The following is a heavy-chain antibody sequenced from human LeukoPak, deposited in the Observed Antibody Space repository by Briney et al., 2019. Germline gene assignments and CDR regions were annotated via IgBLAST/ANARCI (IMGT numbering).Heavy chain of an antibody. V-gene: IGHV4-61*02. CDR3: AREAVVPAAIGPPTTNWFDP. Sequence: SQTLSLTCTVSGGSISSGSYYWSWIRQPAGKGLEWIGRIYTSGSTNYNPSLKSRVTISVDTSKNQFSLKLSSATAADTAVYYCAREAVVPAAIGPPTTNWFDPWGQGTLVTVSS. CDR2: IYTSGST. J-gene: IGHJ5*02. D-gene: IGHD2-2*01. CDR1: GGSISSGSYY.